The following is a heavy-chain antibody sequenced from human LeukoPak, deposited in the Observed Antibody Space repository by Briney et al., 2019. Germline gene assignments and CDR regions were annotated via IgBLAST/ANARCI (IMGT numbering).Heavy chain of an antibody. CDR1: GYTFTSYD. D-gene: IGHD3-22*01. Sequence: GASVKVSCKASGYTFTSYDINWVRQATGQGLEWMGWMNPNSGNTGYAQKFQGGVTMTRNTSISTAYMELSSLRSEDTAVYYCARGKYRGYYDSSGYYYSWMTWGQGTLVTVSS. CDR2: MNPNSGNT. CDR3: ARGKYRGYYDSSGYYYSWMT. J-gene: IGHJ5*02. V-gene: IGHV1-8*01.